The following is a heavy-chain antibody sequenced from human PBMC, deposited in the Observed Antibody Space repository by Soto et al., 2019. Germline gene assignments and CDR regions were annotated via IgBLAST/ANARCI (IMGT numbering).Heavy chain of an antibody. V-gene: IGHV1-18*04. CDR2: ISAYNGNT. CDR1: GYTFTSYG. Sequence: ASVKVSCKXSGYTFTSYGISWVRQAPGQGLEWMGWISAYNGNTNYAQKLQGRVTMTTDTSTSTAYMELRSLRSDDTAVYYCARDFYDFWSGRWGDYYYYGMDVWGQGTTVTV. D-gene: IGHD3-3*01. CDR3: ARDFYDFWSGRWGDYYYYGMDV. J-gene: IGHJ6*02.